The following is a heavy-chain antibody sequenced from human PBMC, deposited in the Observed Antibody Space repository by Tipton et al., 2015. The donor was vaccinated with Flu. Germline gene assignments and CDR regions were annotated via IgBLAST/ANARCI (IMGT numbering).Heavy chain of an antibody. J-gene: IGHJ3*02. CDR1: GFIFSSNS. Sequence: SLRLSCAASGFIFSSNSMSWVRQAPGRGLEWVSSISSSGSYIYYADSLQGRFTIPRDNAKNSLYLDMNSLGVEDTAVYYCTSPRWGSGEAFDIWGQGTRVTVSS. D-gene: IGHD3-10*01. CDR2: ISSSGSYI. V-gene: IGHV3-21*01. CDR3: TSPRWGSGEAFDI.